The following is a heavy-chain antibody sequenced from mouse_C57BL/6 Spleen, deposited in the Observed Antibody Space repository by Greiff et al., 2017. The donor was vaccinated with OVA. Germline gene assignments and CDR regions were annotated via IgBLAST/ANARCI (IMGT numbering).Heavy chain of an antibody. D-gene: IGHD1-1*01. CDR3: ARRTTGYYFDY. CDR1: GYTFTSYW. V-gene: IGHV1-69*01. J-gene: IGHJ2*01. Sequence: QVQLKQPGAELVMPGASVKLSCKASGYTFTSYWMHWVKQRPGQGLEWIGEIDPSDSYTNYNQKFKGKSTLTVDKSSSTAYMQLSSLTSEDSAVYYCARRTTGYYFDYWGQGTTLTVSS. CDR2: IDPSDSYT.